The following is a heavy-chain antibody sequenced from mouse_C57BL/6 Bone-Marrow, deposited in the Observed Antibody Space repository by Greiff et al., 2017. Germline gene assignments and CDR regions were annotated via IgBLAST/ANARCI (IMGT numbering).Heavy chain of an antibody. CDR2: IFPGSGST. CDR3: SCSTVVASTNPWFAY. D-gene: IGHD1-1*01. CDR1: GYTFTDYY. J-gene: IGHJ2*01. Sequence: VQLQQSGPELVKPGASVKISCKASGYTFTDYYINWVKQRPGQGLEWIGRIFPGSGSTYYNEKFKGKATLTVDKSSSQAYILLSILTSEAAEVSFCSCSTVVASTNPWFAYWGQGTILTVSS. V-gene: IGHV1-75*01.